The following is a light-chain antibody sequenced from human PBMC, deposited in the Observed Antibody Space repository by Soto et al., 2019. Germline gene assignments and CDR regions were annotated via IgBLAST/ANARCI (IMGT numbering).Light chain of an antibody. CDR3: QQYNSYSGT. CDR2: DAS. CDR1: QGIGND. V-gene: IGKV1-13*02. J-gene: IGKJ1*01. Sequence: AIQMTQSPSSLSASVGDRFTITCRASQGIGNDLAWYQQKPGKAPKLLIYDASSLESGVPSRFSGSGSGTEFTLTISSLQPDDFATYYCQQYNSYSGTFGQGTKGDNK.